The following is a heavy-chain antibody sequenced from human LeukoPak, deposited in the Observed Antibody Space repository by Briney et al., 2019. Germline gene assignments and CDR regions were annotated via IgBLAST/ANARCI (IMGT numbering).Heavy chain of an antibody. V-gene: IGHV4-39*07. CDR2: IYYSGST. J-gene: IGHJ4*02. CDR1: GGSISSSSYY. Sequence: PSETLSPTCTVSGGSISSSSYYWGWIRQPPGKGLEWIGSIYYSGSTYYNPSLKSRVTISVDTSKNQFSLKLSSVTAADTAVYYCARGAPGPQGLDSSGYYYVDYWGQGTLVTVSS. CDR3: ARGAPGPQGLDSSGYYYVDY. D-gene: IGHD3-22*01.